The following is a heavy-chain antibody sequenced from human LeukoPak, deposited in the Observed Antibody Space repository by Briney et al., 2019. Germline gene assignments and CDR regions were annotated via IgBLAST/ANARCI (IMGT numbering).Heavy chain of an antibody. J-gene: IGHJ3*02. V-gene: IGHV3-30*18. CDR2: ISYDGSNK. D-gene: IGHD3-22*01. CDR3: AKIDDSRHPRAFDI. CDR1: GFTFSSYG. Sequence: LPGGSLRLSCAASGFTFSSYGMHWVRQAPGKGLEWVAVISYDGSNKYYADSVKGRFTISRDNSKNTLYLQMNSLRAEDTAVYFCAKIDDSRHPRAFDIWGQGTMVTVSS.